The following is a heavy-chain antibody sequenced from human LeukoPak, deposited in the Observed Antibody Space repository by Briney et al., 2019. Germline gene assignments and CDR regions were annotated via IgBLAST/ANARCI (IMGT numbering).Heavy chain of an antibody. CDR2: IYYSGST. V-gene: IGHV4-39*07. CDR3: ATWGRQYFDY. D-gene: IGHD7-27*01. Sequence: PSETLSLTCAVSGGSISSNSYYWGWIRQPPGKGLEWIGSIYYSGSTYYNPSLKSRVTISVDTSKNQFSLKLSSVTAADTAVYYCATWGRQYFDYWGQGTLVTVSS. J-gene: IGHJ4*02. CDR1: GGSISSNSYY.